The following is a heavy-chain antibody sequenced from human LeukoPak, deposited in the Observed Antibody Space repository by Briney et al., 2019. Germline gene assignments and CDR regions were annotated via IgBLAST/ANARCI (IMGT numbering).Heavy chain of an antibody. V-gene: IGHV1-18*01. CDR3: ARDQAARHYYYYYGMDV. D-gene: IGHD6-6*01. J-gene: IGHJ6*02. CDR2: ISAYNGNT. Sequence: ASVKVSCKASGYTFTSYGISWVRQAPGQGLEWMGWISAYNGNTNYAQKLQGRVTMTTDTSTSTAYMELRSLRSDDTAVYYCARDQAARHYYYYYGMDVWGRGTTVTVSS. CDR1: GYTFTSYG.